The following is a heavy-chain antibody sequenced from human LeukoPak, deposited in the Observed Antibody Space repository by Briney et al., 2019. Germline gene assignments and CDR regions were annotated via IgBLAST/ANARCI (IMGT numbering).Heavy chain of an antibody. V-gene: IGHV4-31*03. CDR3: AREGQILTGTPVFDY. Sequence: SETLSLTCTVSGGSISSGGYYWSWIRQHPGKGLEWIGYIYYSGSTYYNPSLKSRVTISVDTSKNQFSLKLSSVTAADTAVCYCAREGQILTGTPVFDYWGQGTLVTVSS. CDR1: GGSISSGGYY. J-gene: IGHJ4*02. CDR2: IYYSGST. D-gene: IGHD1-7*01.